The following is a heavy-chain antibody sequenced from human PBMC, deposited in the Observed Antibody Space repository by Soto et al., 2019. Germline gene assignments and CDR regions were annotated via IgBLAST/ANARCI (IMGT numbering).Heavy chain of an antibody. V-gene: IGHV4-34*01. CDR1: GGFVSSGTYY. CDR2: MSQSGGT. CDR3: ARVARGTVTTVVDAFDI. Sequence: QVQLQQWGAGLLKPSETLSLTCAVYGGFVSSGTYYWSWIRQPPGKGLEWIGEMSQSGGTHFNPSLTSRVTISVDTAKNQFSLKMSSVTAAYTALYYCARVARGTVTTVVDAFDIWGPGTMVTVSS. J-gene: IGHJ3*02. D-gene: IGHD1-1*01.